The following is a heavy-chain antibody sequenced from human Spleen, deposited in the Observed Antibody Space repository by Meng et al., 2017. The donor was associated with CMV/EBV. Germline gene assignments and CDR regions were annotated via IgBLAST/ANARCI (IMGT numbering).Heavy chain of an antibody. CDR3: ARGGDGYNFWSLCYFDY. Sequence: LRLQESDPGLVKPSQTLALTGTCSSGSISSSSYYWGWIRQPPGKGLEWIGSIYYSGSTYYNPSLKSRVTISVDTSKNQFSLKLSSVTAADTAVYYCARGGDGYNFWSLCYFDYWGQGTLVTVSS. CDR1: SGSISSSSYY. V-gene: IGHV4-39*07. D-gene: IGHD5-24*01. CDR2: IYYSGST. J-gene: IGHJ4*02.